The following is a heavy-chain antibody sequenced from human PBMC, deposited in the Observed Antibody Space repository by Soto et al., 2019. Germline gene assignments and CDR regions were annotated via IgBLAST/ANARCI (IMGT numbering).Heavy chain of an antibody. J-gene: IGHJ6*02. D-gene: IGHD2-15*01. V-gene: IGHV1-69*02. CDR3: ANIGCSGGSCYSRSPYYGMDV. Sequence: QVQLVQSGAEVKKPGSSVKVSCKASGGTFSSYTISWVRQAPGQGLEWMGRIIPILGIANYAQKFQGRVTITADKSTSTAYMERSSLRSEDTAVYYCANIGCSGGSCYSRSPYYGMDVWGQGTTVTVSS. CDR2: IIPILGIA. CDR1: GGTFSSYT.